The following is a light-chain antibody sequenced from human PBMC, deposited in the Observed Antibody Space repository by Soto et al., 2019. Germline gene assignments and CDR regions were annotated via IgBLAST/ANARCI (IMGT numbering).Light chain of an antibody. CDR2: KAS. CDR1: QSISNW. CDR3: QHYGSYSWP. Sequence: DIQMTQSPSTLSASVGDRVTITCRASQSISNWLAWYQQKPGKAPKLLIYKASSLKSGVPSRFSGSGSGTEFSLTISSLQPDDFAAYYCQHYGSYSWPFGQGTKVEIK. V-gene: IGKV1-5*03. J-gene: IGKJ1*01.